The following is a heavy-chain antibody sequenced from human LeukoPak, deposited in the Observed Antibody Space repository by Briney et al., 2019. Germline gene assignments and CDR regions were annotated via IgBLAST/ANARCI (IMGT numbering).Heavy chain of an antibody. CDR1: GFTFSTYG. D-gene: IGHD6-6*01. CDR2: IRYDGGSK. V-gene: IGHV3-30*02. Sequence: GGSLRLSCAASGFTFSTYGMHWVRQAPGKGLEWVAFIRYDGGSKYYADSVKGRFTISKDNSNNTLYLQMNSLRAEDTALYHCARVAAYSSSPVYYFDYWGQGTLVTVSS. CDR3: ARVAAYSSSPVYYFDY. J-gene: IGHJ4*02.